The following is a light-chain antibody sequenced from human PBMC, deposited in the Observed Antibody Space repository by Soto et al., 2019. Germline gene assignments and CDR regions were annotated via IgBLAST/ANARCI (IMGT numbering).Light chain of an antibody. V-gene: IGKV1-33*01. J-gene: IGKJ3*01. CDR1: QDISNY. CDR2: DAS. CDR3: QHYDNLPFT. Sequence: DIQMTQSPSSLSASVGARVTITCQARQDISNYLNWYQQKPGKAPKLLIYDASNLETGVPSRFSGSGSGTDFTFNIKSLQPEDFATYYSQHYDNLPFTFGPGTKVENK.